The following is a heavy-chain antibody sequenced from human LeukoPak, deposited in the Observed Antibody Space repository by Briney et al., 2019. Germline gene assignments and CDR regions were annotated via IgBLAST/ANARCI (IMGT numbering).Heavy chain of an antibody. J-gene: IGHJ4*02. V-gene: IGHV1-69*13. CDR1: GGTFSSYA. D-gene: IGHD6-13*01. CDR3: AREVFHIAAAGTGFYFDY. Sequence: SVKVSCKVSGGTFSSYAISWVRQAPGQGLEWMGGIIPIFGTANYAQKFQGRVTITADESTSTAYMELSSLRSEDTAVYYCAREVFHIAAAGTGFYFDYWGQGTLVTVSS. CDR2: IIPIFGTA.